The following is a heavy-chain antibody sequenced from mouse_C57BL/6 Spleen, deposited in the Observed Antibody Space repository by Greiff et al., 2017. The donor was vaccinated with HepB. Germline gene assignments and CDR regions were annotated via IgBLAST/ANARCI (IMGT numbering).Heavy chain of an antibody. J-gene: IGHJ4*01. V-gene: IGHV1-50*01. D-gene: IGHD6-5*01. CDR1: GYTFTSYW. CDR2: IDPSDSYT. CDR3: ARRGLYYYAMDY. Sequence: VQLQQSGAELVKPGASVKLSCKASGYTFTSYWMQWVKQRPGQGLEWIGEIDPSDSYTNYNQKFKGKATLTVETSSSTAYMQLSSLTSEDSAVYYCARRGLYYYAMDYWGQGTSVTVSS.